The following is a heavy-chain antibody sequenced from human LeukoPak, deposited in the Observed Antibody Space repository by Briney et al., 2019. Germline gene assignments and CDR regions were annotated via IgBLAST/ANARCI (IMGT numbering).Heavy chain of an antibody. Sequence: KPSETLSLSCAVSGGSFSGYYRSWIRQPPGKGLEWIGEVNHSGITNYNPSLKSRVTISVDTSKNQFSLKLSSVTAADTAVYYCARVEGVYFDLWGRGTLVTVSS. V-gene: IGHV4-34*01. J-gene: IGHJ2*01. CDR2: VNHSGIT. CDR3: ARVEGVYFDL. CDR1: GGSFSGYY.